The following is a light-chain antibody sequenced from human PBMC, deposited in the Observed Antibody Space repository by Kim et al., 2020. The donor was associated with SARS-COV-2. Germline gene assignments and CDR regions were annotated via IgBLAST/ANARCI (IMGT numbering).Light chain of an antibody. CDR2: YAS. Sequence: SVTPKEQVTITSRASQSIGNRLHWYQQKPDQSPKLLIRYASQSITGVPPRFSGSGSGTEFTLTINSLEAEDAATYYCQQSGAFLTFGGGTKVDIK. V-gene: IGKV6-21*02. CDR1: QSIGNR. CDR3: QQSGAFLT. J-gene: IGKJ4*01.